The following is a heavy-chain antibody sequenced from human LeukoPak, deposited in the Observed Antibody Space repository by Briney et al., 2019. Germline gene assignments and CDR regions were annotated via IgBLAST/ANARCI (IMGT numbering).Heavy chain of an antibody. Sequence: SETLSLTCAVYGGSFSGYYWSWIRQPPGKGLEWIGEINHSGSTNYNPSLKSRVTISVDTSKSQFSLKLSSVTAADTAVYYCAGGGIAARPNYWGQGTLVTVSS. CDR2: INHSGST. V-gene: IGHV4-34*01. CDR3: AGGGIAARPNY. D-gene: IGHD6-6*01. CDR1: GGSFSGYY. J-gene: IGHJ4*02.